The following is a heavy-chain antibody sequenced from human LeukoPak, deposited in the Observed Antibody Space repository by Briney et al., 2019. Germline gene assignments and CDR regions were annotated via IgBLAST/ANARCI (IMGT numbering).Heavy chain of an antibody. Sequence: KSSETLSLTCTVSGDAITSDKYYWGWIRQPPGKGLEWIGSIYYSGSTYYNPSLKSRVTISVDTSKNQFSLKLSSVTAADTAVYYRASYVWGSYFGPKRFDYWGQGTLVTVSS. CDR2: IYYSGST. CDR3: ASYVWGSYFGPKRFDY. D-gene: IGHD3-16*01. J-gene: IGHJ4*02. CDR1: GDAITSDKYY. V-gene: IGHV4-39*01.